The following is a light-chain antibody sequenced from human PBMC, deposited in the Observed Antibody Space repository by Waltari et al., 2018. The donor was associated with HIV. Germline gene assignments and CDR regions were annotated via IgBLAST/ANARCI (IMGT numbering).Light chain of an antibody. CDR3: QSFDSRLSGSV. CDR1: SSNIGATYD. V-gene: IGLV1-40*01. CDR2: ANT. Sequence: QSVLTQPPSVSGAPGQRVTISCTGSSSNIGATYDVTWYQQLPGTAPKLLIYANTKRPAGVPDRFSGSKSGTSASLAITGLQAEDEADYYCQSFDSRLSGSVFGGGTKVTVL. J-gene: IGLJ3*02.